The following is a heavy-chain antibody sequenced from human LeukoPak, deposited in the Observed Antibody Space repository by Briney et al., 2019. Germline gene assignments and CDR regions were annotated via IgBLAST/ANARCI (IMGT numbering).Heavy chain of an antibody. D-gene: IGHD5-12*01. CDR3: ARQIRYTYDPNWFHP. CDR1: GDSIVATSYY. J-gene: IGHJ5*02. Sequence: LSETLSLTCSVSGDSIVATSYYWAWIRQPPGKGLEWIGSIYYSGNTNYDPSLQSRVTISVDTSKNQFSLSLSSVTAADTAVYYCARQIRYTYDPNWFHPWGQGTLVTVSS. V-gene: IGHV4-39*01. CDR2: IYYSGNT.